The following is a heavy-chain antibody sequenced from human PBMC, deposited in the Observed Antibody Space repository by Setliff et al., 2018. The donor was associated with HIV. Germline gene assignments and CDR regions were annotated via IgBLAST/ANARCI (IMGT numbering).Heavy chain of an antibody. J-gene: IGHJ4*02. CDR1: GYTFTNYD. CDR3: ARIPNHSSGFDY. V-gene: IGHV1-69*13. D-gene: IGHD3-22*01. CDR2: IVPILNTG. Sequence: SVKVSCKASGYTFTNYDINWVRQATGQGLEWMGGIVPILNTGNYAPKFQGRVTITADESTTTAYMELSSLGSEDTAVYYCARIPNHSSGFDYWGQGTPVTVSS.